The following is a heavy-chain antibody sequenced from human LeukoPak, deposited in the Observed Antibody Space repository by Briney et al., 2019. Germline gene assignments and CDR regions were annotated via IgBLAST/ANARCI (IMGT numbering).Heavy chain of an antibody. CDR1: GFTFSSYA. D-gene: IGHD2-15*01. J-gene: IGHJ3*02. Sequence: GGSLRLSXAASGFTFSSYAMSWVRQTPGKGLEWVSAISGSGGSTYYADSVKGRFTISRDNSKNTLYLQMNSLRAEDTAVYYCAKDRNVVVVVAATTDNAFDIWGQGTMVTVSS. V-gene: IGHV3-23*01. CDR3: AKDRNVVVVVAATTDNAFDI. CDR2: ISGSGGST.